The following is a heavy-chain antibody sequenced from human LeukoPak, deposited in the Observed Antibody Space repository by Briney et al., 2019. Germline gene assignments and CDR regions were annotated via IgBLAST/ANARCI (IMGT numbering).Heavy chain of an antibody. D-gene: IGHD6-19*01. V-gene: IGHV3-7*01. Sequence: GGSLRLSCSASGFTFSAYWMTWVRQAPGKGLEWVANIKEDGTEKYYVDSVKGRFTISRDNAKNSMYLQMNSLRAEDTAVYYCARPGIAVAGTAYSVYWGQGTLVTVSS. CDR3: ARPGIAVAGTAYSVY. CDR1: GFTFSAYW. CDR2: IKEDGTEK. J-gene: IGHJ4*02.